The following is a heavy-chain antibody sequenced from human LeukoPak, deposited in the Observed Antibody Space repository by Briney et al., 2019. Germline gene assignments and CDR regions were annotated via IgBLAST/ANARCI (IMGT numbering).Heavy chain of an antibody. CDR3: ARAGEVYNSGSYLQY. Sequence: SVKVSCKASGGTFSNYAVSWVRQAPGQGLEWMGGFIPVFGPANYAQKFQGRVTITADESTSTAYMELSSLRSEDTAVYYCARAGEVYNSGSYLQYWGQGTLVTVSS. J-gene: IGHJ4*02. V-gene: IGHV1-69*13. CDR1: GGTFSNYA. CDR2: FIPVFGPA. D-gene: IGHD6-19*01.